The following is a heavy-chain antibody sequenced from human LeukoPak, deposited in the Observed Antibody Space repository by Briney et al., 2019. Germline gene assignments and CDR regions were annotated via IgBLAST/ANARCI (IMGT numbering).Heavy chain of an antibody. V-gene: IGHV3-20*04. Sequence: PGGSLRLSCAASGFTFDDYGMSWVRQAPGKGLEWVSGINWNGGNTGYSDSVKGRFTISRDNAKNSLYLQMNSLRAEDTAVYYCARVHGRLYDRVIWWFDPWGQGTLVTVSS. D-gene: IGHD3-22*01. CDR3: ARVHGRLYDRVIWWFDP. CDR2: INWNGGNT. J-gene: IGHJ5*02. CDR1: GFTFDDYG.